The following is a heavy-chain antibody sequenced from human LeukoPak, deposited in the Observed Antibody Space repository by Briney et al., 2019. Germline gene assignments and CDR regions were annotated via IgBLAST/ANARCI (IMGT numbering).Heavy chain of an antibody. D-gene: IGHD1-26*01. CDR1: GFTFSNYW. V-gene: IGHV3-74*03. Sequence: GGSLRLSCAASGFTFSNYWMHWVRQVPGKGLVWVSHIDIDGSNTKVADSVKGRFTISRDNAKNTLYLQMNSLKVEDTAVYYCVRDAPEWEIPSDYWGQGTLVTVSS. CDR2: IDIDGSNT. J-gene: IGHJ4*02. CDR3: VRDAPEWEIPSDY.